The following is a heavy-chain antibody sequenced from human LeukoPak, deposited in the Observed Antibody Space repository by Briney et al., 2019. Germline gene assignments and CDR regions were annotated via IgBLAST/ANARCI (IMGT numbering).Heavy chain of an antibody. CDR3: ARVAIVAGPGYFDY. V-gene: IGHV4-59*08. CDR1: GGSISSNY. CDR2: TYYSGSS. D-gene: IGHD5-12*01. J-gene: IGHJ4*02. Sequence: SETLSLTCTVSGGSISSNYWSWIRQPPGKGLEWIGYTYYSGSSYYNPSLESRVTMSVDTSKKQLSLKLSSVTAADTAIYYCARVAIVAGPGYFDYWGQGTLVTVSS.